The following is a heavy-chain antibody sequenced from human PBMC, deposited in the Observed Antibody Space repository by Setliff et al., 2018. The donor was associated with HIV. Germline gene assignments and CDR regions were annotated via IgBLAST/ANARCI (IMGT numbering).Heavy chain of an antibody. CDR1: GFAFSTYG. D-gene: IGHD2-15*01. Sequence: HPGGSLRLSCAASGFAFSTYGMHWVRQAPGKGLEWVAFIQYDGKRIYYGESVNGRFTISRDNPKNTLYLQMNSLRPEDTAVYYCAKDRSVRDYNYHYLDVWGKGTTVTVSS. V-gene: IGHV3-30*02. CDR2: IQYDGKRI. J-gene: IGHJ6*03. CDR3: AKDRSVRDYNYHYLDV.